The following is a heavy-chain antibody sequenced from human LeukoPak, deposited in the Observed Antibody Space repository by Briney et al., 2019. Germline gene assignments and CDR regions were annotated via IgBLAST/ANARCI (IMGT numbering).Heavy chain of an antibody. V-gene: IGHV4-30-2*01. CDR1: GGSISSGGYY. Sequence: SETLSLTCTVSGGSISSGGYYWSWIRQPPGKGLEWIGYIYHSGSTYYNPSLKSRVTISVDTSKNQFSLKLSSVTAADTAVYYCARDYPSGSYFDYWGQGTLVTVSS. J-gene: IGHJ4*02. CDR2: IYHSGST. D-gene: IGHD1-26*01. CDR3: ARDYPSGSYFDY.